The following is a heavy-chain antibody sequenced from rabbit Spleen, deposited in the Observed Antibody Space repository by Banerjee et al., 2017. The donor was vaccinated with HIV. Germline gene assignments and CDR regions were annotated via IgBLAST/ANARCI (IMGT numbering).Heavy chain of an antibody. CDR1: GSPFSNNYW. V-gene: IGHV1S45*01. D-gene: IGHD5-1*01. J-gene: IGHJ4*01. Sequence: QEQLEESGGDLVKPEGSLTLTCTASGSPFSNNYWICWVRQAPGKGLEWIACIDGDSSGSIWYATWAIGRFTISKTSSTTVTLQMTSLTAADTATYFCARGEYFTVGFSSYGIYLDLWGPGTLVTVS. CDR3: ARGEYFTVGFSSYGIYLDL. CDR2: IDGDSSGSI.